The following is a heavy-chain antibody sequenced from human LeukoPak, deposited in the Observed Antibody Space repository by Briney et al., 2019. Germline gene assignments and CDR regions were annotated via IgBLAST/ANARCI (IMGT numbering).Heavy chain of an antibody. CDR2: ISAYNGNA. J-gene: IGHJ4*02. V-gene: IGHV1-18*01. D-gene: IGHD3-16*02. CDR3: ARTRRLRLGELSP. CDR1: VYTFSSYG. Sequence: GASVKVSCKASVYTFSSYGIAWVRQAPGQGLEWMGWISAYNGNANYAQKLQGRVTMTTDTSTSTAYMELRSLRSDDTAVYYCARTRRLRLGELSPWGQGTLVTVSS.